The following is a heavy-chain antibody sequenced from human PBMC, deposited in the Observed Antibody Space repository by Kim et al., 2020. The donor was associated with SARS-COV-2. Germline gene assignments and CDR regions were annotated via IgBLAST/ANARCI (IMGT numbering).Heavy chain of an antibody. Sequence: GGSLRLSCAASGFTFSSYAMHWVRQAPGKGLEYVSAISSNGGSTYYANSVKGRFTISRDNSKNTLYLQMGSLRAEDMAVYYCARSLGSGWYPSSSGFDYWGQGTLVTVSS. J-gene: IGHJ4*02. CDR1: GFTFSSYA. D-gene: IGHD6-19*01. CDR2: ISSNGGST. V-gene: IGHV3-64*01. CDR3: ARSLGSGWYPSSSGFDY.